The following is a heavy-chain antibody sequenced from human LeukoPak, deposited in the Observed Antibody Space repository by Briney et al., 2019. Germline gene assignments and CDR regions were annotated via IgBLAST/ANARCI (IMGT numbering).Heavy chain of an antibody. CDR2: ISYNGINE. D-gene: IGHD6-19*01. CDR3: AKVRWDNSGWYYLDS. CDR1: GFSFSDYN. Sequence: PGGSLRLSCAASGFSFSDYNMHRVGQAPGKGLEWMAVISYNGINEYYADSVKGRFTISRDNSKSTLLLQMNSLRAEDTAVYYCAKVRWDNSGWYYLDSWGQGTLVTVSS. J-gene: IGHJ4*02. V-gene: IGHV3-30*18.